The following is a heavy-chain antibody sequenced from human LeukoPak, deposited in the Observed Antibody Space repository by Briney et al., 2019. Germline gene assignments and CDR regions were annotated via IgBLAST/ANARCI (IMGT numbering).Heavy chain of an antibody. CDR3: ARVSRWALSHNPHY. J-gene: IGHJ4*02. Sequence: GGSLRLSRAASGFTFSTYWMSWVRQAPGKGLEWVANIKQDGSEKYYVDSVKGRFTISRDNAKNSLYLQMNSLRAEDTAVYYCARVSRWALSHNPHYWGQGTLVTVSS. D-gene: IGHD1-1*01. CDR1: GFTFSTYW. CDR2: IKQDGSEK. V-gene: IGHV3-7*03.